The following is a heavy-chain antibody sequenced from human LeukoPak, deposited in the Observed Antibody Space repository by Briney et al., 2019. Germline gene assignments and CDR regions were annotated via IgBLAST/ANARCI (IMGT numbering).Heavy chain of an antibody. CDR3: ARGRGLMVYAAHYYYYYGMDV. J-gene: IGHJ6*02. Sequence: PSETLSLTCTVSGGSVSNGNFYWSWLRQPPGKALEWIGYIYYTGSAYYSPSLEGRVRISVDTSKNQFSVKLNSVTAADTAVYYCARGRGLMVYAAHYYYYYGMDVWGQGTTVTVSS. CDR2: IYYTGSA. V-gene: IGHV4-61*01. CDR1: GGSVSNGNFY. D-gene: IGHD2-8*01.